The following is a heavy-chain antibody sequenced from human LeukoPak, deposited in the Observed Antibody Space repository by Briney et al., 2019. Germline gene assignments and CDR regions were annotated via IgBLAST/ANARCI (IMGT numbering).Heavy chain of an antibody. CDR3: AVHLPGDYLDR. J-gene: IGHJ4*02. CDR2: MKPDSGNT. V-gene: IGHV1-8*01. Sequence: ASVQVSCKASGYAFNIYYINWVRQATGQGLEWMGWMKPDSGNTGFAQKFQGRVTMTRNTSITTAYMELSSLRFDDTAVYYCAVHLPGDYLDRWGQGTLVTVSS. CDR1: GYAFNIYY.